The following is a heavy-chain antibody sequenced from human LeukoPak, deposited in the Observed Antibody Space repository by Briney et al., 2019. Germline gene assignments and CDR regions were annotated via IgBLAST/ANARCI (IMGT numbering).Heavy chain of an antibody. CDR2: INHSGST. CDR1: GGSFSGYY. J-gene: IGHJ4*02. V-gene: IGHV4-34*01. CDR3: ARGWGYCSSTSCSTDDS. Sequence: SETLSLTCAVYGGSFSGYYWSWIRQPPGKGLEWIGEINHSGSTNYNPSLKSRVTISVDTSKNQFSLKLSSVTAADTAVYYCARGWGYCSSTSCSTDDSWGQGTPLTVSS. D-gene: IGHD2-2*02.